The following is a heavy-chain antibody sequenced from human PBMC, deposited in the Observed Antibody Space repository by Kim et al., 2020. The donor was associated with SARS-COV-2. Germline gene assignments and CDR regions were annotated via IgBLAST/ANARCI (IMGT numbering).Heavy chain of an antibody. D-gene: IGHD3-22*01. CDR1: GYTFSRYG. V-gene: IGHV1-18*01. J-gene: IGHJ6*02. CDR3: ARDRSGDNSYYGLDV. CDR2: VSDYDTRT. Sequence: ASVKVSCKASGYTFSRYGISWVRQAPGKGLEWMGWVSDYDTRTNYGKKFQGRVTMTTDTGTSTVFMELRSLRSDDTAVYYCARDRSGDNSYYGLDVWGQGTTVIVSS.